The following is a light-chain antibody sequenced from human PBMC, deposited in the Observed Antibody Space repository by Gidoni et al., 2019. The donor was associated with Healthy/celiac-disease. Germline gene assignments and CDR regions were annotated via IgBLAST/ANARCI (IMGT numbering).Light chain of an antibody. V-gene: IGKV3-20*01. CDR3: QQYDNSVWT. CDR1: EGVSSSY. Sequence: EIVLTQSPGPLSLSPGERATLSCRASEGVSSSYLAWYQQKPGQAPRLLIYGASNRATGIPDSFSGSGSGTDFTLTISRLEPEDFAVYYCQQYDNSVWTFGQXTKVEIK. CDR2: GAS. J-gene: IGKJ1*01.